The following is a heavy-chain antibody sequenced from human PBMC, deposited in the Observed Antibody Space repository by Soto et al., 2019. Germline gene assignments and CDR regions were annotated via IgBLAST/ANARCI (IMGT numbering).Heavy chain of an antibody. CDR1: GYTLTELS. J-gene: IGHJ5*02. Sequence: GASVKVSCTVSGYTLTELSMHWVRQAPGKGLEWMGGFDPEDGETIYAQKFQGRVTMTEDTSTDTAYMELSSLRSEDTAVYYCAREGPVHRITMIGYNWFDPWGQGTLVTVSS. CDR2: FDPEDGET. D-gene: IGHD3-22*01. V-gene: IGHV1-24*01. CDR3: AREGPVHRITMIGYNWFDP.